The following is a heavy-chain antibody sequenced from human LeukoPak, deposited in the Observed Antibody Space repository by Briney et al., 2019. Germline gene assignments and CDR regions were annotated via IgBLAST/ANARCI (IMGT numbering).Heavy chain of an antibody. D-gene: IGHD1-1*01. CDR1: GFTFSSFL. J-gene: IGHJ3*02. CDR3: LQTYDAFDI. Sequence: GGSLRLSCAASGFTFSSFLMHWVRQVPGKGLVWVSRINSDGSSTSYADSVKGRFTISRDNAKNTLYLQMNSLRAEDTAVYYCLQTYDAFDIWGQGTMVTVSS. CDR2: INSDGSST. V-gene: IGHV3-74*01.